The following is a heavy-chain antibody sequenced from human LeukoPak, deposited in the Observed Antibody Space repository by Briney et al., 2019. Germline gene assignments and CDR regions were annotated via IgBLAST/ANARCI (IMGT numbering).Heavy chain of an antibody. CDR2: FDPEDDKT. V-gene: IGHV1-24*01. D-gene: IGHD3-10*01. J-gene: IGHJ3*02. CDR3: ANLRKVTDDAFDI. Sequence: ASVKVSCKVSGDTLTELSMHWVRQAPGKGLEWMGGFDPEDDKTIYAQRFQGRVTMTEDTSTDTAYMELSSLRSEDTAVYYCANLRKVTDDAFDIWGQGTMVTVSS. CDR1: GDTLTELS.